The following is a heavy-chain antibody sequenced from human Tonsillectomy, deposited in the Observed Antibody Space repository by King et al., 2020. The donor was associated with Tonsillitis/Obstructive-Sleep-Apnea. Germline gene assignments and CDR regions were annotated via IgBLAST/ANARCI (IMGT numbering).Heavy chain of an antibody. V-gene: IGHV3-21*01. CDR1: GFTFSSYS. Sequence: QLVQSGGGLVKPGGSLRLSCAASGFTFSSYSMNWVRQAPGKGLEWVSSISSSSSYIYYAESVKGRFTISRDNAKNSRYLQMNSLRAEDTAVYYCARWEGGLRVLEWLFDYWSQGTLVTVSS. J-gene: IGHJ4*02. CDR2: ISSSSSYI. D-gene: IGHD3-3*01. CDR3: ARWEGGLRVLEWLFDY.